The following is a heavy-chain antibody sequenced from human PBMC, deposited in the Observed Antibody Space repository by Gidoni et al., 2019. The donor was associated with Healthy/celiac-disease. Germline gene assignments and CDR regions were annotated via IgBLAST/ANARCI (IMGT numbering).Heavy chain of an antibody. J-gene: IGHJ4*02. CDR3: AVETYYFDY. CDR1: GFTFWSYD. V-gene: IGHV3-30-3*01. CDR2: ISYDGSNK. Sequence: QVQLVESGGGVVQPGRSLRLSCAASGFTFWSYDMHWVRQAPGKGLEWVAVISYDGSNKYYADSVKGRFTISRDNSKNTLYLQMNSLRAEDTAVYYCAVETYYFDYWGQGTLVTVSS.